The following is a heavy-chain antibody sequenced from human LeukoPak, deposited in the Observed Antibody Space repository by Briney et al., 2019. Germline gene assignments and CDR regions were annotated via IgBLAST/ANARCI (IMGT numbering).Heavy chain of an antibody. CDR2: IYSGGST. D-gene: IGHD3-10*01. CDR3: ARELWFGEFYSDY. Sequence: PGGSLRLSCAASGFTVSSNYMSWVRQAPGKGLEWVSVIYSGGSTYYADSVKGRFTISRHNSKHTLYLQMNSLRAEDTAVYYCARELWFGEFYSDYWGQGTLVTVSS. V-gene: IGHV3-53*04. J-gene: IGHJ4*02. CDR1: GFTVSSNY.